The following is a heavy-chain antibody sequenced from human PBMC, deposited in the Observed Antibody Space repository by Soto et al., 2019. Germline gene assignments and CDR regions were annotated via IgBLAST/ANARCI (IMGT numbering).Heavy chain of an antibody. J-gene: IGHJ3*02. V-gene: IGHV3-7*01. D-gene: IGHD6-19*01. CDR2: IKQDGSEK. CDR1: GFTFSSYW. CDR3: ARSCQWLVQGEAFDI. Sequence: EVQLVESGGGLVQPGGSLRLSCAASGFTFSSYWMSWVRQAPGKGLEWVANIKQDGSEKYYVDSVKGRFTITRDNAKNLLYLQMNSRRAEDTAVYYCARSCQWLVQGEAFDIWGQGTMVTVSS.